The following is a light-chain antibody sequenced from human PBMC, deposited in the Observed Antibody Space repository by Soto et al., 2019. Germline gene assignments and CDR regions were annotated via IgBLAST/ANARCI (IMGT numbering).Light chain of an antibody. CDR2: DAS. Sequence: EIVLTQSPATLSLSPGERATLSCRASQSVSSYLAWYQQTPGQAPRLLIYDASNRATGIPARFSGSGSGTDFTLSISSLAPEDFAVYYCQQRSDPLTFGGGTKVEIK. V-gene: IGKV3-11*01. J-gene: IGKJ4*01. CDR3: QQRSDPLT. CDR1: QSVSSY.